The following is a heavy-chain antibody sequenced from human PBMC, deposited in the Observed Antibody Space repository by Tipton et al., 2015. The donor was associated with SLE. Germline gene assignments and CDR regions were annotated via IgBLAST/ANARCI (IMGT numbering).Heavy chain of an antibody. CDR1: GDSISSSTYF. Sequence: TLSLTCTVSGDSISSSTYFWVWIRQPPGKGLEWIGTVHYSGENYYNPSLKSRVTTSVDTSKSQFSLKLTSLTAADTALYYCARQVGAGRWCFDLWGRGTLVTVSS. CDR2: VHYSGEN. J-gene: IGHJ2*01. CDR3: ARQVGAGRWCFDL. V-gene: IGHV4-39*07. D-gene: IGHD1-26*01.